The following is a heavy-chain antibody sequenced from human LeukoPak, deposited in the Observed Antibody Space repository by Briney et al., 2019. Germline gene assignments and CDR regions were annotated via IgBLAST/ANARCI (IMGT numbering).Heavy chain of an antibody. J-gene: IGHJ3*02. D-gene: IGHD3-22*01. Sequence: SETLSLTCTVSGGSISSYYWSWIRQPPGKGLEWIGYIYYSGSTKYNPSLKSRVTISIDTSKNQFSLKLSSVTAADTAVYYCARDWEYYDSSGYYSGAFDIWGQGTMVTVSS. CDR3: ARDWEYYDSSGYYSGAFDI. CDR1: GGSISSYY. CDR2: IYYSGST. V-gene: IGHV4-59*01.